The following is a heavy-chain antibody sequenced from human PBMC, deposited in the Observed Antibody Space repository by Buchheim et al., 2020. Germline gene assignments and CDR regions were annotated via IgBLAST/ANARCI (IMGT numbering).Heavy chain of an antibody. CDR2: ITASGSRT. J-gene: IGHJ4*02. CDR3: GAFSSSGL. V-gene: IGHV3-23*01. CDR1: GFTFSTYG. Sequence: EVLLLESGGDLVQPGGSLRLSCAVSGFTFSTYGMSWVRQAPGKGLEWLSGITASGSRTYYADSVKGRFTTSSDNSMNTLYLQMRSLRVEDTAVYYCGAFSSSGLWGQGTL. D-gene: IGHD3-10*01.